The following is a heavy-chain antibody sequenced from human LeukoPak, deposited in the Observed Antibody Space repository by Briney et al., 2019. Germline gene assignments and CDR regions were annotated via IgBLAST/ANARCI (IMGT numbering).Heavy chain of an antibody. J-gene: IGHJ5*02. V-gene: IGHV4-34*01. Sequence: SETLSLTCAVYGGSFSGYYWSWIRQPPGKGLEWIGEINHSGSTNYNPSLKSRVTISVDTSKNQFSLKLSSVTAADTAVYYCARRGTIFGVVIIVSWFDPWGQGTLVTVSS. CDR2: INHSGST. CDR3: ARRGTIFGVVIIVSWFDP. D-gene: IGHD3-3*01. CDR1: GGSFSGYY.